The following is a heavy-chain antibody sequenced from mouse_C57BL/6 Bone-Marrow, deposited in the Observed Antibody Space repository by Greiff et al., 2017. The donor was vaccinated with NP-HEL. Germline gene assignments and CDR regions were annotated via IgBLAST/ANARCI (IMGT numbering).Heavy chain of an antibody. Sequence: EVQLVESGPVLVKPGASVKMSCKASGYTFTDYYMNWVKQSHGKSLEWIGVINPYNGGTSYNQKFKGKATLTVDKSSSTAYMELNSLTSEDSAVYYCANYYGSSHWYFDVWGTGTTVTVSS. CDR3: ANYYGSSHWYFDV. D-gene: IGHD1-1*01. CDR2: INPYNGGT. V-gene: IGHV1-19*01. CDR1: GYTFTDYY. J-gene: IGHJ1*03.